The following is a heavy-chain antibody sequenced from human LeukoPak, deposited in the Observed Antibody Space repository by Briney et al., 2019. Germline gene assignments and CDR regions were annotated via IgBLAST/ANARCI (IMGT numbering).Heavy chain of an antibody. CDR3: ARVRVSSGSHPWYFDY. D-gene: IGHD3-22*01. Sequence: SETLSLTCTVSLGSISSYYWRWIRQSPGQGREWIGYIYYSGSTDYNPSLKSRVDISVDTSKNQFSLKLSSVTAADTAVYYCARVRVSSGSHPWYFDYWGQGTLVTVSS. J-gene: IGHJ4*02. CDR1: LGSISSYY. CDR2: IYYSGST. V-gene: IGHV4-59*01.